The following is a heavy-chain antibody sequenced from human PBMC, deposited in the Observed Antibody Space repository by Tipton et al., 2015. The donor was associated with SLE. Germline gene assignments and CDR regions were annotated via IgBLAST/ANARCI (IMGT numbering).Heavy chain of an antibody. CDR1: GFTFSTYL. V-gene: IGHV1-3*01. D-gene: IGHD3-16*01. J-gene: IGHJ5*02. CDR3: ARDAPKILERLPDFVVEPFHWFDP. CDR2: INVAKGHA. Sequence: QSGAEVKKPGASVRISCKASGFTFSTYLLHWVRQAPGQALEWMGWINVAKGHAKYSHSFQGRVTITTDTPASTAYMDLSDLRVEDTAVYFCARDAPKILERLPDFVVEPFHWFDPWGQGTLVTVSS.